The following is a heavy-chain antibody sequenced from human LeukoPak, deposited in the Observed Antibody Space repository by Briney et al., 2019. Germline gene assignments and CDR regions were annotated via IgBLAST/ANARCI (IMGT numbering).Heavy chain of an antibody. D-gene: IGHD5-24*01. J-gene: IGHJ4*02. CDR2: MNPNSGNT. CDR1: GHTFTSYD. Sequence: ASVKVSCKASGHTFTSYDINWVRQATGQGLEWMGWMNPNSGNTGYAQKFQGRVTMTRNTSISTAYMELSSLRSEDTAVYYCARTSRDGYLYYFDYWGQGTLVTVSS. CDR3: ARTSRDGYLYYFDY. V-gene: IGHV1-8*01.